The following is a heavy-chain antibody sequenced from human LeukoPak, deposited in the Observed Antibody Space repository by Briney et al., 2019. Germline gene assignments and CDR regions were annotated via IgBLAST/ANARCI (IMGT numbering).Heavy chain of an antibody. J-gene: IGHJ4*02. Sequence: SETLSLTCTVSGDSISSYYWSWIRQPPGKGLEWIGYIYYSGSTNYNPSLKSRVTISVDTSKNQFSLKLSSVTAADTAVYYCAGLQPYGDYWNYFDYWGQGTLVTVSS. CDR2: IYYSGST. CDR1: GDSISSYY. D-gene: IGHD4-17*01. V-gene: IGHV4-59*08. CDR3: AGLQPYGDYWNYFDY.